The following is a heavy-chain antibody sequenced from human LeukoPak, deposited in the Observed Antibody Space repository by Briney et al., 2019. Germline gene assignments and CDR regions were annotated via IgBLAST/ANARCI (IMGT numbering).Heavy chain of an antibody. CDR3: ARLDSSGYYYFDY. D-gene: IGHD6-19*01. V-gene: IGHV4-59*01. J-gene: IGHJ4*02. Sequence: PSETLSLTCTVSSGSIGDSYWSWLRQPLGKGLECIGYIHYTGNVKYNPSLRSRVTISLDTSKNQFSLRLTSVSAADTAVYYCARLDSSGYYYFDYWGQGTLVTVSS. CDR1: SGSIGDSY. CDR2: IHYTGNV.